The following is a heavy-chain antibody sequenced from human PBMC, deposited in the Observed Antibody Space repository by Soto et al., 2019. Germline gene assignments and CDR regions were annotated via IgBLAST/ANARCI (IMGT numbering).Heavy chain of an antibody. CDR1: GFTFDDYA. CDR3: AKDGVTRYYDDYYRDV. V-gene: IGHV3-9*01. D-gene: IGHD2-21*02. Sequence: EVQLVESGGGLVQPGRSLRLSCAASGFTFDDYAMHWVRQAPGKGLEWVSGISWNSGSIGYADSVKGRFTLSRDNAKNSLYLQMNSLRAEDTAVYYCAKDGVTRYYDDYYRDVWGKGTTVTVAS. J-gene: IGHJ6*03. CDR2: ISWNSGSI.